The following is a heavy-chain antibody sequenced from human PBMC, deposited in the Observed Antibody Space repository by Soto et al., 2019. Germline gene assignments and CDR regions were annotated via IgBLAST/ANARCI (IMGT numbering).Heavy chain of an antibody. D-gene: IGHD6-13*01. CDR3: ARGVRIAAAGRDFDY. J-gene: IGHJ4*02. CDR2: TYYRSKWYN. V-gene: IGHV6-1*01. Sequence: SQTLSLTCSISGDSVSSNSAAWNWIRQSPSRGLEWLGRTYYRSKWYNDYAVSVKSRITINPDTSKNQFSLQLNSVTPEDTAVYYCARGVRIAAAGRDFDYWGQGTLVTVSS. CDR1: GDSVSSNSAA.